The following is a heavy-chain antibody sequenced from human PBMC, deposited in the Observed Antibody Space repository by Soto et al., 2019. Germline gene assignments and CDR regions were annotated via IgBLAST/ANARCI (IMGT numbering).Heavy chain of an antibody. V-gene: IGHV3-7*01. CDR1: GFTFSRYW. J-gene: IGHJ4*02. CDR3: ASSLL. CDR2: IKEDGSEI. Sequence: GGSLRLSCAASGFTFSRYWMYWARQAPGKGLEWVANIKEDGSEINYVDSVKGRFTISRDNAKNSLYLQMNSLRVEDTAVYYCASSLLRGQGTLVTVSS.